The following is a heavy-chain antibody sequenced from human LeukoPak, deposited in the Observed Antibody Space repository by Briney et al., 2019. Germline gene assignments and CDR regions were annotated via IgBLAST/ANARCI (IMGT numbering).Heavy chain of an antibody. CDR1: GFTFSSYS. Sequence: PGGSLRLSCAASGFTFSSYSMNWVRQAPGKGLEWVSSISSSSSYIYYADSVKGRFTISRDNSKNTLYLQMNSLRAEDTAVYYCAKERGGYYPAPDYFDYWGQGTLVTVSS. CDR3: AKERGGYYPAPDYFDY. J-gene: IGHJ4*02. CDR2: ISSSSSYI. V-gene: IGHV3-21*01. D-gene: IGHD3-22*01.